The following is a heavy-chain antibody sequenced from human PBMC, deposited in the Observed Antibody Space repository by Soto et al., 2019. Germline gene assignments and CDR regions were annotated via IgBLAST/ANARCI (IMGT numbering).Heavy chain of an antibody. V-gene: IGHV1-8*01. J-gene: IGHJ4*02. D-gene: IGHD2-21*01. CDR3: ARGIPDGTLDS. CDR2: MNPKSGHT. Sequence: KWLRQAPGQGLEWMGWMNPKSGHTAHAQKIQGRVILTRDTSINTVYMELSSLTSADTAVYFCARGIPDGTLDSWGRGIQVTVS.